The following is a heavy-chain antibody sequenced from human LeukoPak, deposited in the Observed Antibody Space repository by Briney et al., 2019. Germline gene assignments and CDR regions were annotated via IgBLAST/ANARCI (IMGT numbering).Heavy chain of an antibody. CDR2: ISGYNGNT. Sequence: PGASVKVSCKASGYTFTIYGMNWVRQAPGQGLEWMGWISGYNGNTNYAQKFQGRVTMTTDTSTTTAYMELRSLTSDDTAVYYCARGDYCVNPDHWGQGTLVTVSS. CDR3: ARGDYCVNPDH. J-gene: IGHJ4*02. CDR1: GYTFTIYG. V-gene: IGHV1-18*01. D-gene: IGHD4/OR15-4a*01.